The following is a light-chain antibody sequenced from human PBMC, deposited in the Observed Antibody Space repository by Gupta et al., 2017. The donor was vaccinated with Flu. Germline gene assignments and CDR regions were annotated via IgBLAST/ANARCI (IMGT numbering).Light chain of an antibody. CDR3: MQATQFPRT. J-gene: IGKJ1*01. CDR1: QSLVHSDGTTY. Sequence: EIVMTQTPLSSLVTLGQPASISCTSSQSLVHSDGTTYLSWLHQRPGQPPRLLIYKISDRLSGVPDRFSGSGAGTDFTLEISRVEAEDVGIYYCMQATQFPRTFGQGTKVEIK. CDR2: KIS. V-gene: IGKV2-24*01.